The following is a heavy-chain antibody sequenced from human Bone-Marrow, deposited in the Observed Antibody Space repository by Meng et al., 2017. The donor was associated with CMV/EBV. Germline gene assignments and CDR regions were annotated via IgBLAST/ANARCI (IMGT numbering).Heavy chain of an antibody. J-gene: IGHJ6*02. V-gene: IGHV4-31*03. D-gene: IGHD2-2*01. Sequence: SETLSLTCTVSAGSISSGGYYWSWIRQRPGKGLEWIGYIYYTGSTNYNPSLKSRLTISVDTSKNQFSLKLSSVTAADSALYYCARGCTTCCEGEDGMDVWGRGTTVTVSS. CDR1: AGSISSGGYY. CDR2: IYYTGST. CDR3: ARGCTTCCEGEDGMDV.